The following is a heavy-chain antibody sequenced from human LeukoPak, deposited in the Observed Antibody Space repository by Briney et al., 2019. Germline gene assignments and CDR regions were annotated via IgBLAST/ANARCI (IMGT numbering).Heavy chain of an antibody. CDR1: GFTFSSYC. CDR3: ARDSEAGTLLYYFDY. D-gene: IGHD6-19*01. Sequence: GGSLRLSCAASGFTFSSYCMHWVRHAPGKGLVWVSRINSDGSSTSYADSVKGRFTISRDNAKNTLYLQMNSLRAEDTAVYYCARDSEAGTLLYYFDYWGQGTLVTVSS. J-gene: IGHJ4*02. CDR2: INSDGSST. V-gene: IGHV3-74*01.